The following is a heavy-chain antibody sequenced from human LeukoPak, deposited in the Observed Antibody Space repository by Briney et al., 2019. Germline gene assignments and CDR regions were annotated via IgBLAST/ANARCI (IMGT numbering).Heavy chain of an antibody. V-gene: IGHV3-30*03. CDR1: GFTFSSYG. CDR2: ISYDGSNK. CDR3: ARDRNGDYHFDY. Sequence: GRSLRLSCAASGFTFSSYGMEWVRQAPGKGLEWAAVISYDGSNKYYADSVKGRFTISRDNSKNTLYLQMNSLRAEDTAVYYCARDRNGDYHFDYWGQGTLVTVSS. J-gene: IGHJ4*02. D-gene: IGHD4-17*01.